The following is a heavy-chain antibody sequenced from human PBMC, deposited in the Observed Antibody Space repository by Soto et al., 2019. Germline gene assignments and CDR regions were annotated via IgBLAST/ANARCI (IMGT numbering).Heavy chain of an antibody. J-gene: IGHJ5*02. V-gene: IGHV4-59*01. Sequence: PSETLSLTCNVSGGSISTYYWSWIRQPPGKGLEWIWYIYYSGSTNYNPSLKSRFTISVDTSKNQFSLKLSSVTAADTAVYYCARDRWFDPWGQGTLVTVS. CDR1: GGSISTYY. CDR3: ARDRWFDP. CDR2: IYYSGST.